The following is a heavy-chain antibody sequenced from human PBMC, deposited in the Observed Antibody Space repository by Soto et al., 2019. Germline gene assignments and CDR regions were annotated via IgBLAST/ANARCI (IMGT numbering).Heavy chain of an antibody. J-gene: IGHJ6*02. CDR1: GYTFTSYD. V-gene: IGHV1-8*01. CDR2: MNPNSGNT. CDR3: ARVRGYRYYYGMDV. D-gene: IGHD2-2*02. Sequence: ASVKVSCKASGYTFTSYDINWVRRATGQGLEWMGWMNPNSGNTGYAQKFQGRVTMTRNTSISTAYMELSSLRSEDTAVYYCARVRGYRYYYGMDVWGQGTTVTVSS.